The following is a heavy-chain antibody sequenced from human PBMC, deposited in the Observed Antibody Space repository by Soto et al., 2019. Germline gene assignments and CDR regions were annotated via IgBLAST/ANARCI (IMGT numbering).Heavy chain of an antibody. D-gene: IGHD3-10*01. CDR3: ARNMDYYYGPGSGNGHGF. V-gene: IGHV1-2*02. CDR1: GYTFTSYY. J-gene: IGHJ6*02. CDR2: INPKFGDT. Sequence: QVQLVQYGAEMKEPGDSVRVSCEASGYTFTSYYIHWVRQAPGQGLERMGWINPKFGDTTYAQDFQGRVSMTRDMSNSTVYMELSRLTSDDTAIYYGARNMDYYYGPGSGNGHGFWGQGTTVTVFS.